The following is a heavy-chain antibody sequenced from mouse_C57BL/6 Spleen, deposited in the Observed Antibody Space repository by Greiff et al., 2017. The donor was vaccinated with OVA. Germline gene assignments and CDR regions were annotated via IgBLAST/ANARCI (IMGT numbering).Heavy chain of an antibody. D-gene: IGHD1-1*01. J-gene: IGHJ4*01. CDR2: IDPEDGET. Sequence: EVQLQQSGAELVKPGASVKLSCTASGFNITDYYMHWVKQRTEQGLEWIGRIDPEDGETKYAPKFQGKATITADTSSNTAYLQLSSLTSEDTAVYYCASTYYYGSSYDYAMDYWGQGTSVTVSS. V-gene: IGHV14-2*01. CDR3: ASTYYYGSSYDYAMDY. CDR1: GFNITDYY.